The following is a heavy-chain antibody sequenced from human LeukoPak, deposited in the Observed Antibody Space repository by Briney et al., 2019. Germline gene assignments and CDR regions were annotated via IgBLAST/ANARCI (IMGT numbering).Heavy chain of an antibody. Sequence: SETLSLTCSVSGDDISSSNWWTWVRQPPQKGVEWIGEVYHSGSTNYNPSLKNRIYMSVDKSQNRFSLRLTSVTAADTAVYFCARVSGSGLYFKSFDPWGQGTLVIVSS. CDR2: VYHSGST. J-gene: IGHJ5*01. V-gene: IGHV4-4*02. CDR1: GDDISSSNW. CDR3: ARVSGSGLYFKSFDP. D-gene: IGHD3-10*01.